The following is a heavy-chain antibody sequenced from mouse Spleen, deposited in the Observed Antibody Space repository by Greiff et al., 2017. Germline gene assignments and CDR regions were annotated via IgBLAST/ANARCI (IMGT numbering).Heavy chain of an antibody. CDR1: GFTFSSYT. Sequence: DVMLVESGGGLVKPGGSLKLSCAASGFTFSSYTMSWVRQTPAKRLEWVATISSGGGNTYYPDSVKGRFTISRDNARNTLYLQMSSLRSEDTAMYYCARQDYDYDGAWFAYWGQGTLVTVSA. V-gene: IGHV5-9*01. J-gene: IGHJ3*01. CDR2: ISSGGGNT. D-gene: IGHD2-4*01. CDR3: ARQDYDYDGAWFAY.